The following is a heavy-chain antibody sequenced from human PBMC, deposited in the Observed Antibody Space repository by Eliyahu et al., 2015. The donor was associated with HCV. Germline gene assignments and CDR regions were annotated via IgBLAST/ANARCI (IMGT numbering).Heavy chain of an antibody. CDR1: GYSFTSYW. J-gene: IGHJ5*02. D-gene: IGHD2-2*01. Sequence: EVQLVQSGAEVKKPGESLKISCKGSGYSFTSYWIGWVRQMPGKGLEWMGIIYPGDSDTRYSPSFQGQVTISADKSISTAYLQWSSLKASDTAMYYCARRILFGDIVVVPAAWGDWFDPWGQGTLVTVSS. CDR2: IYPGDSDT. CDR3: ARRILFGDIVVVPAAWGDWFDP. V-gene: IGHV5-51*01.